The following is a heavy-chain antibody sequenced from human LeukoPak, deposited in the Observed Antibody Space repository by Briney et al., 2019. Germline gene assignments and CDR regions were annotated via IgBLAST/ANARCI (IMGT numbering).Heavy chain of an antibody. CDR3: ARSGTTYYYDSSTRI. CDR2: ISSSSAGI. J-gene: IGHJ3*02. Sequence: GGSLRLSCAASGFTFRSYSMNWVRQAPGKGLEWGSYISSSSAGIYYADSVEGRFTVSRDNAKNSLYLQMSSLRADDTAMYYCARSGTTYYYDSSTRIWGQGTMVTVSS. CDR1: GFTFRSYS. D-gene: IGHD3-22*01. V-gene: IGHV3-48*04.